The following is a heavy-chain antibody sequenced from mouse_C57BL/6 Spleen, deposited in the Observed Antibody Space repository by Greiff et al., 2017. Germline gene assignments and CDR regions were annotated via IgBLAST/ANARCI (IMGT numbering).Heavy chain of an antibody. CDR3: ARNYNGSSYGFAD. CDR2: IRNKATGYTT. CDR1: GFTFTDYY. D-gene: IGHD1-1*01. J-gene: IGHJ3*01. Sequence: EVKLVESGGGLVQPGGSLSLSCAASGFTFTDYYMSWVRQPPGKALEWLGFIRNKATGYTTEYSASVKGRVTISRDNSQSILYLQMNALRAEDSATYYCARNYNGSSYGFADWGQGTLVTVSA. V-gene: IGHV7-3*01.